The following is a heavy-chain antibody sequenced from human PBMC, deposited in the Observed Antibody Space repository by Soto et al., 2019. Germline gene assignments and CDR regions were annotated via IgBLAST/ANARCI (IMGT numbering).Heavy chain of an antibody. CDR3: ARDKVGGSYYSYFDY. CDR1: GDSISSYY. CDR2: VHYSGGI. V-gene: IGHV4-59*12. Sequence: SETLSLTCTVSGDSISSYYWSWIRQPPGKGLEWIGYVHYSGGINYNPSLKSRVTISVDTSKNQFSLKLSSVTAADTAVYYCARDKVGGSYYSYFDYWGQGTLVTVSS. J-gene: IGHJ4*02. D-gene: IGHD2-15*01.